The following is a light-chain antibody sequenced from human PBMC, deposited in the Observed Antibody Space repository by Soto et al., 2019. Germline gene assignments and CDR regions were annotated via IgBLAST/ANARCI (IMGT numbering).Light chain of an antibody. J-gene: IGKJ1*01. CDR1: QSVSSNY. V-gene: IGKV3-20*01. Sequence: ESVLTQSPGTLSLSPGERATISCRASQSVSSNYLAWYQQKPGQAPRLLIYGASTTATGIPDRFSGSGSGTDFTLTISRLEPDDSAVYYCQQYGSSPTWTFGQGTKLDSK. CDR3: QQYGSSPTWT. CDR2: GAS.